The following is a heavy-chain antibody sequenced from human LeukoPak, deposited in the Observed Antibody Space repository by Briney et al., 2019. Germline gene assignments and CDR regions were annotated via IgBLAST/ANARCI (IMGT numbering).Heavy chain of an antibody. V-gene: IGHV3-9*01. CDR3: AKDRGTVLRGVSWGMDV. Sequence: GGSLRLSCAASGFTFDDFAMHWVRQVPGKGLEWVSGIAWNGGRAAFADSVKGRFNISRDNDKNALYLEMNSLRAEDTAFYYCAKDRGTVLRGVSWGMDVWGQGTTVTVSS. CDR2: IAWNGGRA. CDR1: GFTFDDFA. J-gene: IGHJ6*02. D-gene: IGHD3-16*01.